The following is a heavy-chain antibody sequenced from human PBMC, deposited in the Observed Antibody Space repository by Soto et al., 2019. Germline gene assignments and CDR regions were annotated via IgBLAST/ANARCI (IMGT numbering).Heavy chain of an antibody. CDR1: GFTFSDYY. J-gene: IGHJ6*02. CDR3: ARDLWPWSGGMGV. CDR2: ISSSSSYT. Sequence: GGSLRLSCAASGFTFSDYYMSWTRQAPGKGLEWVSYISSSSSYTNYADSVKGRFTISRDNAKNSLYLQMNSLRAEDTAVYYCARDLWPWSGGMGVWGQGTTVTVSS. D-gene: IGHD2-8*02. V-gene: IGHV3-11*06.